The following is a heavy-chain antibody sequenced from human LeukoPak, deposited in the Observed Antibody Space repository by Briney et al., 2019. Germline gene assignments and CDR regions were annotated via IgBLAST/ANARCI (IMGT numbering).Heavy chain of an antibody. Sequence: GGSLRLSCATSGFTFSSYAMHWVRQAPGKGLEWVAVISYDGSNKYYADFVKGRFTISRDNSKNTVYLQMNSLRAEDTAVYYCARGPDYYDTSGYRYFYYYMDVWGKGTTVTVSS. CDR1: GFTFSSYA. CDR2: ISYDGSNK. CDR3: ARGPDYYDTSGYRYFYYYMDV. D-gene: IGHD3-22*01. V-gene: IGHV3-30*04. J-gene: IGHJ6*03.